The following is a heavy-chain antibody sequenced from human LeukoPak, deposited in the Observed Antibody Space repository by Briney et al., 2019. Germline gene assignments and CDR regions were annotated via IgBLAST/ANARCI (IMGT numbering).Heavy chain of an antibody. J-gene: IGHJ4*02. V-gene: IGHV4-30-4*01. CDR2: IYYSGST. D-gene: IGHD3-10*01. Sequence: PSETLSLTCTVSGGSISSGDYYWSWIRQPPGKGLEWIGYIYYSGSTYYNPSLKSRVTISVDTSKNQFSLKLSSVTAADTAVYYCARASGFGALFDYWGQGTLVTVSS. CDR1: GGSISSGDYY. CDR3: ARASGFGALFDY.